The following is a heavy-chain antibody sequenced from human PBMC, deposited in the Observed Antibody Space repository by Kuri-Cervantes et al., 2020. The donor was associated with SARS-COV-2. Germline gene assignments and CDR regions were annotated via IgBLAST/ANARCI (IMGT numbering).Heavy chain of an antibody. CDR2: ISAYNGNT. D-gene: IGHD2-21*02. CDR3: ARAIVVVTATRDYYYYYGMDV. CDR1: GYTFTSYG. Sequence: ASVKVSCKASGYTFTSYGISWVRRAPGQGLEWMGWISAYNGNTNYAQKLQGRVTMTTDTSTSTAYMELRSLRSDDTAVYYCARAIVVVTATRDYYYYYGMDVWGQGTTVTVSS. V-gene: IGHV1-18*04. J-gene: IGHJ6*02.